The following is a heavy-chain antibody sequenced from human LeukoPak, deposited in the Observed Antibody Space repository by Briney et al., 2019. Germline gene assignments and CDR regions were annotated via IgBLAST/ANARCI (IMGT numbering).Heavy chain of an antibody. CDR2: IYHSGST. V-gene: IGHV4-4*02. Sequence: SETLSLTCAVSGGSISSSNWWSWVRQPPGKGLEWIGEIYHSGSTNYNPSLKSRVTISVDKSKTQFSLKLSSVTAADTAVYYCARRNYYGSGSYYLDYWGQGTLVTVSS. D-gene: IGHD3-10*01. J-gene: IGHJ4*02. CDR1: GGSISSSNW. CDR3: ARRNYYGSGSYYLDY.